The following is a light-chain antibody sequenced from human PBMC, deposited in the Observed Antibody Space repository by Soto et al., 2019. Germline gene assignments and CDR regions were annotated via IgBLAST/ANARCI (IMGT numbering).Light chain of an antibody. CDR2: YAS. CDR3: QQYYTWPVT. J-gene: IGKJ4*01. CDR1: QSVTNT. V-gene: IGKV3-15*01. Sequence: MTLTPATLSVSSCRTGTSFCRASQSVTNTLAWYQHKPGQAPRLLISYASRGATGIPSRFSGSGSGTDFTLTINSLQSEDFAVYCCQQYYTWPVTFGGGTKVDIK.